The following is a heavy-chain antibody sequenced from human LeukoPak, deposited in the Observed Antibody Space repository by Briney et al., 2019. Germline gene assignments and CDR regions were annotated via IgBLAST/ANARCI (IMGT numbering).Heavy chain of an antibody. CDR2: ISSSGSNI. Sequence: GGSLRLSCAASGFTFSDYYMSWIRQAPGKGLEWVSYISSSGSNIYYADTVKGRFTISRDNAKNSLYLQMNSLRAEDTAVYYCARDRNYDFWSGYPEAFDIWGQGTRFTVSS. V-gene: IGHV3-11*01. J-gene: IGHJ3*02. CDR1: GFTFSDYY. CDR3: ARDRNYDFWSGYPEAFDI. D-gene: IGHD3-3*01.